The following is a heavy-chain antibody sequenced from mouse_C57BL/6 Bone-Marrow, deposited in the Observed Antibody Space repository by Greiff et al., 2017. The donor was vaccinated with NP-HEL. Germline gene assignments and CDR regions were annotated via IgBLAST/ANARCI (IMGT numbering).Heavy chain of an antibody. D-gene: IGHD4-1*01. CDR1: GYTFTDYN. CDR3: ARKRLTGTSFDY. CDR2: INPNNGGT. J-gene: IGHJ2*01. Sequence: VQLKESGPELVKPGASVKIPCKASGYTFTDYNMDWVKQSHGKSLEWIGDINPNNGGTIYNQKFKGKATLTVDKSSSTAYMELRSLTSEDTAVYYCARKRLTGTSFDYWGQGTTLTVSS. V-gene: IGHV1-18*01.